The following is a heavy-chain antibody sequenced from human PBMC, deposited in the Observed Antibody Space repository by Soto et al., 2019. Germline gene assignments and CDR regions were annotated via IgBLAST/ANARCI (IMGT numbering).Heavy chain of an antibody. CDR3: AKGSIEYSASVDN. V-gene: IGHV3-23*01. CDR1: GFSFSSYA. CDR2: ISARGGSS. J-gene: IGHJ4*02. Sequence: VQLLESGGGLVQPGGSLRLSCAASGFSFSSYAMVWVRQAPGKGLEWVSVISARGGSSYFADSVKGRFTISRDNSKNVLSLEMNSLRAADTAIYFCAKGSIEYSASVDNWGQGTLVLVSS. D-gene: IGHD5-12*01.